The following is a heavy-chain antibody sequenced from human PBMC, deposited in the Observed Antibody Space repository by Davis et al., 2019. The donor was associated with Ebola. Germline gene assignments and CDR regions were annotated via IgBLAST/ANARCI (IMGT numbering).Heavy chain of an antibody. V-gene: IGHV4-59*01. CDR3: ARVSEGSVLDY. CDR2: IYYSGST. CDR1: GGSISSYY. Sequence: SETLSPTCTVSGGSISSYYWSWIRQPPGKGLEWIGYIYYSGSTNYNPSLKSRVTISVDTSKNQFSLKLSSVTAADTAVYYCARVSEGSVLDYWGQGTLVTVSS. D-gene: IGHD3-10*01. J-gene: IGHJ4*02.